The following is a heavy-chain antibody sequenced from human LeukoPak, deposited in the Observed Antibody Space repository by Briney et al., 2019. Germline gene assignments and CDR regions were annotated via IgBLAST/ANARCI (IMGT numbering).Heavy chain of an antibody. J-gene: IGHJ4*02. CDR1: GFTFSSYA. CDR3: AKGRGSRIAARPYYFDY. Sequence: PGGSLRLSCAASGFTFSSYAMSWVRQAPGKGLEWVSAISGSGGSTYYADSVKGRFTISRDNSKNTLYLQMNSLRAEDTAVYYCAKGRGSRIAARPYYFDYWGQGTLVTASS. D-gene: IGHD6-6*01. V-gene: IGHV3-23*01. CDR2: ISGSGGST.